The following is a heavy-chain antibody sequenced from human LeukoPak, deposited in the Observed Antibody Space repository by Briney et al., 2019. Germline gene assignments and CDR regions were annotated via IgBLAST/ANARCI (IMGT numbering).Heavy chain of an antibody. D-gene: IGHD1-20*01. CDR2: ISSSSSYI. J-gene: IGHJ4*02. CDR1: GFTFSSYG. V-gene: IGHV3-21*01. CDR3: ARARITGTTLPVDY. Sequence: GGSLRLSCAASGFTFSSYGMSWVRQAPGKGLEWVSTISSSSSYIYYADSVKGRFTISRDNAKNSLYLQMNSLRAEDTAVYYCARARITGTTLPVDYWGQGTLVTVSS.